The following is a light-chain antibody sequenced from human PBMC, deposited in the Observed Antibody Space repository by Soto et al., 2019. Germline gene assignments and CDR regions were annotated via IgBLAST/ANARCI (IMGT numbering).Light chain of an antibody. CDR3: HSYDRSLSGSLG. J-gene: IGLJ2*01. V-gene: IGLV1-40*01. Sequence: QSVLTQPPSVSGAPGQRVTISCTGSSSNIGAGYDVHWYQQLPGTAPKLLIYGNSNRPSGVPDRFSGSKSGTSASLAITGLQAEAEAVYYCHSYDRSLSGSLGFGGGTKLTVL. CDR1: SSNIGAGYD. CDR2: GNS.